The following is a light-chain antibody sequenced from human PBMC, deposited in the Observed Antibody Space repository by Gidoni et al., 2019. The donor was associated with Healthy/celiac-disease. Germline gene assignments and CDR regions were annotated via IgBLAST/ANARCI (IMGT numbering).Light chain of an antibody. J-gene: IGKJ1*01. CDR2: GAS. Sequence: IVMSQSPATLSVSPGERDTLSCRASQSVSSNLAWYQQKPGQAPRLLIYGASTRATGIPARFSGSGCGTEFTLTISSLQSEDFAVYYCQQYNNWTPWTFGQGTKVEIK. CDR1: QSVSSN. CDR3: QQYNNWTPWT. V-gene: IGKV3-15*01.